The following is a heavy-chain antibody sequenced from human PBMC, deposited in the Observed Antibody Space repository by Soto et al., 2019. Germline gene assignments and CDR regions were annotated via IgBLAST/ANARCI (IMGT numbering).Heavy chain of an antibody. Sequence: QLQLQESGPGLVKPSETLSLTCTVSGGSISSSSYYWGWIRQPPGKGLEWIGSIYYSGSTYYNPSLKSRVTISVDTSKNQFSLKLSSVTAADTAVYYCARQPNNQPTYHYYYYYYMDVWGKGTTVTVSS. D-gene: IGHD2-2*01. CDR3: ARQPNNQPTYHYYYYYYMDV. CDR2: IYYSGST. CDR1: GGSISSSSYY. V-gene: IGHV4-39*01. J-gene: IGHJ6*03.